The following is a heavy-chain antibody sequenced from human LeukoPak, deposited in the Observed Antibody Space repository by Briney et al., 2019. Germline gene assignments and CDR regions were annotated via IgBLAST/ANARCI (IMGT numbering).Heavy chain of an antibody. D-gene: IGHD3-10*01. V-gene: IGHV3-33*08. Sequence: GGSLRLSCAASGFTFSSYGMHWVRQAPGKGLEWVAVIWYDGSNKYYADSVKGRFTISRDNSKNTLYLQMNSLRAEDTAVYYCARGLYRYGSGSYVFDYWGQGTLVTVSS. CDR2: IWYDGSNK. J-gene: IGHJ4*02. CDR3: ARGLYRYGSGSYVFDY. CDR1: GFTFSSYG.